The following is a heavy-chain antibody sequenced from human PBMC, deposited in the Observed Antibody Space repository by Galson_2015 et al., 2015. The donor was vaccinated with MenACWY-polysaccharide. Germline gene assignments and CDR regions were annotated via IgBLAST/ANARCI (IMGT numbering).Heavy chain of an antibody. D-gene: IGHD5-18*01. J-gene: IGHJ6*02. CDR2: INPNSGGT. CDR3: ARGGNTAMAYYGMDV. V-gene: IGHV1-2*06. Sequence: SVKVSCKASGYTFTGYYMHWVRQAPGQGLEWMGRINPNSGGTNYAQKFRGRVTMTRDTSISTAYMELSRPRSDDTAVYYCARGGNTAMAYYGMDVWGQGTTVTVSS. CDR1: GYTFTGYY.